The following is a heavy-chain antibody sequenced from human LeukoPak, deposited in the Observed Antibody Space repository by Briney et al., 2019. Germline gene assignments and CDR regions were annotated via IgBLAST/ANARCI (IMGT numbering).Heavy chain of an antibody. V-gene: IGHV4-59*01. CDR3: ARWVPAAIGSSFDY. Sequence: PSETLSLTCTVAGGSISRYYWSWIRQPPGKGLEWIGYIYYSGSTNYNPSLKSRVTISVDTSKNQFSLKLSSVTAADTAVYYCARWVPAAIGSSFDYWGQGTLVTVSS. J-gene: IGHJ4*02. D-gene: IGHD2-2*01. CDR1: GGSISRYY. CDR2: IYYSGST.